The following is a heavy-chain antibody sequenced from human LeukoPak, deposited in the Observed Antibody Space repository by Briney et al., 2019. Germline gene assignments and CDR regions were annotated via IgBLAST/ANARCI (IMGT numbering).Heavy chain of an antibody. CDR2: ISSSSSYI. D-gene: IGHD3-10*01. V-gene: IGHV3-21*01. CDR1: GFTFSSYS. Sequence: GGSLRLSCAASGFTFSSYSMNWVRQAPGKGLEWVSSISSSSSYIYYADSVKGRFTISRDNAKNSLYLQINSLRAEDTAVYYRARGDYYGSGTPGYWGQGTRVTVSS. J-gene: IGHJ4*02. CDR3: ARGDYYGSGTPGY.